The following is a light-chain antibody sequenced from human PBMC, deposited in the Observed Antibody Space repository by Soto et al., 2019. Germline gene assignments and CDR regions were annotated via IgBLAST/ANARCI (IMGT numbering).Light chain of an antibody. CDR1: QSLNTR. V-gene: IGKV1-5*01. CDR2: DAS. J-gene: IGKJ1*01. CDR3: QQYKSYST. Sequence: DIQLTQSPSTLSASVGDRVTLTCRASQSLNTRLAWYQQRPGKAPKLLIYDASTSESGVPSRFSGGGSGTEFTLTINNLQPDDLATSICQQYKSYSTFGRGTKVDIK.